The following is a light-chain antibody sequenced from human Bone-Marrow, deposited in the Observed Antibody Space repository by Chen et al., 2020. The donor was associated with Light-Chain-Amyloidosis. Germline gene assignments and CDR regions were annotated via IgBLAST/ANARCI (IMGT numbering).Light chain of an antibody. CDR1: QDISNY. Sequence: DIQMTQSPSSLSASVGDRVTITCQASQDISNYLNWYQQKPGKAPKLLIYDASNLETGVPSRFSGSGSGTDFTVTISSLQPEDIATCYCQQYDKLWYTFGQGTKLEIK. CDR2: DAS. V-gene: IGKV1-33*01. CDR3: QQYDKLWYT. J-gene: IGKJ2*01.